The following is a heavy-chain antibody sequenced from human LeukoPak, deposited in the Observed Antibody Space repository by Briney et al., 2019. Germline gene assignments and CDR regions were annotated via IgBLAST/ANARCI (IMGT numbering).Heavy chain of an antibody. J-gene: IGHJ4*02. CDR3: ASAPVGGTTLGFDY. CDR2: ISYSGST. Sequence: PSETLSLTCTVSGGSISSYYWSWIRQPPGKGLEWIGYISYSGSTNYNPSLKSRVTISIDTSKNQFSLKLSSVTAADTAVYYCASAPVGGTTLGFDYWGQGTLVTVSS. CDR1: GGSISSYY. V-gene: IGHV4-59*12. D-gene: IGHD1-26*01.